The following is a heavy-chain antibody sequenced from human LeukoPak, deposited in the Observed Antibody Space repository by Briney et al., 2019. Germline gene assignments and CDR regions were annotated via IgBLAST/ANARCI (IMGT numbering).Heavy chain of an antibody. J-gene: IGHJ6*03. V-gene: IGHV1-8*03. Sequence: ASVKVSCKASGYIFIDYEINWVRQASGQGLEWMGWMNPKSGDTGYEQKFQGRVTLTRDSSISTVYTELSSLRSEDTALYYCTRGRYMDVWGKGTTVTVSS. CDR1: GYIFIDYE. CDR2: MNPKSGDT. CDR3: TRGRYMDV.